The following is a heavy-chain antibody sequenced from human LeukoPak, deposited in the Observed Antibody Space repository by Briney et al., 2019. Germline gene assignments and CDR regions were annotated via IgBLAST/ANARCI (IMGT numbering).Heavy chain of an antibody. CDR3: ARYYGKAWFDP. D-gene: IGHD2/OR15-2a*01. J-gene: IGHJ5*02. CDR2: INRSGST. CDR1: GGSFSGYY. Sequence: PSETLSLTCAVYGGSFSGYYWSWIRQPPGKGLEWIGEINRSGSTNYNPSLKSRVTISVDTSKNQFSLKLSSVTAADTAVYYCARYYGKAWFDPWGQGTLVTVSS. V-gene: IGHV4-34*01.